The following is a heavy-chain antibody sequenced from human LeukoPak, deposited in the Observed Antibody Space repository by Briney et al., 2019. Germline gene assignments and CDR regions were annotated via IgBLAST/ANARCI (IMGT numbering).Heavy chain of an antibody. CDR2: IYYSGST. J-gene: IGHJ4*02. Sequence: SEILSLTCTVSGGSISSSSYYWGWIRQPPGKGLEWIGSIYYSGSTYYNPSLKSRVTISVDTSKNQFSLKLSSVTAADTVVYYCARHSRSSWYTDYWGQGTLVTVSS. CDR3: ARHSRSSWYTDY. CDR1: GGSISSSSYY. D-gene: IGHD6-13*01. V-gene: IGHV4-39*01.